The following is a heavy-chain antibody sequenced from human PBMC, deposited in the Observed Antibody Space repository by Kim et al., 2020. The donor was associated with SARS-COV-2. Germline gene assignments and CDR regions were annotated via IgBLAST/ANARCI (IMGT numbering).Heavy chain of an antibody. CDR1: GGSISSSSYY. CDR2: IYYSGST. D-gene: IGHD4-17*01. Sequence: SETLSLTCTVSGGSISSSSYYWGWIRQPPGKGLEWIGSIYYSGSTYYNPSLKSRVTISVDTSKNQFSLKLSSVTAADTAVYYCASLLYGGNPLMDYYYYGMDVWGQGTTVTVSS. CDR3: ASLLYGGNPLMDYYYYGMDV. V-gene: IGHV4-39*01. J-gene: IGHJ6*02.